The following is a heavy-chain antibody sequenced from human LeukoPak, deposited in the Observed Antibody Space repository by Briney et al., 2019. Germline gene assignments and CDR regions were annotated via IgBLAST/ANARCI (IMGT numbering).Heavy chain of an antibody. CDR2: IKQDGSEK. Sequence: GGSLRLSCAASGFTFSSYWMSWVRQAPGKGLEWVANIKQDGSEKYYVDSVKGRFTISRDNAKNSLYLQMNSLRAEDTAVYYCARDRSGGQFDTAMDFDYWGQGTLVTVSS. CDR1: GFTFSSYW. D-gene: IGHD5-18*01. V-gene: IGHV3-7*01. J-gene: IGHJ4*02. CDR3: ARDRSGGQFDTAMDFDY.